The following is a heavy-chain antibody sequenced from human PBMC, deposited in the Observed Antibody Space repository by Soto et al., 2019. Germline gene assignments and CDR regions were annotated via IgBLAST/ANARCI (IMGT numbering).Heavy chain of an antibody. Sequence: ASVKVSCKASGYTFTSYGISWVRQAPGQGLEWMGWISAYNGNTNYAQKLQGRVTMTTDTSTSTAYMELRSLRSDDTAVYYCARGFRGSSWHNPFDYWGQGTLVTVSS. CDR2: ISAYNGNT. CDR3: ARGFRGSSWHNPFDY. J-gene: IGHJ4*02. V-gene: IGHV1-18*01. D-gene: IGHD6-13*01. CDR1: GYTFTSYG.